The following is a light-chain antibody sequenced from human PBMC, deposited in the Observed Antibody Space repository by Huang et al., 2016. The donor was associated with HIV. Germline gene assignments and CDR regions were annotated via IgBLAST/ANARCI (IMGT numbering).Light chain of an antibody. J-gene: IGKJ3*01. CDR3: QQYNNWPFT. CDR1: QSVSSN. V-gene: IGKV3-15*01. Sequence: EIVMTQSPATLSVSPGERATLSCRASQSVSSNLACYQQKPGQAPRLLIYGASTRAPGIPARFSGSGSGTEFTLTISSLQSEDFAVYYCQQYNNWPFTFGPGTKVDIK. CDR2: GAS.